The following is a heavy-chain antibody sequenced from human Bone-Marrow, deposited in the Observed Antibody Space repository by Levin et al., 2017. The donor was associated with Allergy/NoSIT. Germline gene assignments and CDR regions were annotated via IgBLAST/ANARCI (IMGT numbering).Heavy chain of an antibody. V-gene: IGHV2-5*02. CDR2: IYWDDDK. D-gene: IGHD2-15*01. CDR1: GFSLSTTGLG. CDR3: ARHGGWWFDP. J-gene: IGHJ5*02. Sequence: SGPTLVKPTQTLALTCTFSGFSLSTTGLGVGWIRPPPGKALEWLAVIYWDDDKRYSPSLKSRLTITKDTSKNQVVLTMRNMDPVDTATYYCARHGGWWFDPWGQGTLVTVSS.